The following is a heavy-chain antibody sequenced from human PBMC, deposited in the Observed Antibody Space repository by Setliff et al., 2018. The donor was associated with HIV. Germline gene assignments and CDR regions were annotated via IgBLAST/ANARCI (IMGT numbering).Heavy chain of an antibody. Sequence: SETLSLTCSVSGGSFSSDSYYWGWIRQFPGKGLEWIGSIYYSGSIYYHPSLKSRVTISVDTSKNQFSLKLSSVTAADTAVYYCARLYGSGSYQVDYWGQGTLVTVSS. CDR3: ARLYGSGSYQVDY. CDR1: GGSFSSDSYY. V-gene: IGHV4-39*07. D-gene: IGHD3-10*01. CDR2: IYYSGSI. J-gene: IGHJ4*02.